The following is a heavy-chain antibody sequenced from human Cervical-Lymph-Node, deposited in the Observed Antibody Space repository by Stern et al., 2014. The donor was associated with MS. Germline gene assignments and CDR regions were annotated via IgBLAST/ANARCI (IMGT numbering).Heavy chain of an antibody. CDR1: GYTFTSHG. Sequence: QVQLGQSGAEVKKPGASVKVSCKASGYTFTSHGVSWVRQAPGQGLEWMAWISVYDGNPQYAQKFHDRVTMTTDTSPGTAYMEVRGLRSDDTAIYYCASSTTVMKWGYFDLWGRGTLVIVSA. J-gene: IGHJ2*01. D-gene: IGHD4-17*01. CDR2: ISVYDGNP. V-gene: IGHV1-18*01. CDR3: ASSTTVMKWGYFDL.